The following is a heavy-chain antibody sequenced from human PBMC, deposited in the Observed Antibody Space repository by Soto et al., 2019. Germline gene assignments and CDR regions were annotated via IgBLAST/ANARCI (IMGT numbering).Heavy chain of an antibody. D-gene: IGHD4-17*01. Sequence: EVQLLESGGGLVQPGGSLRLSCAACGFAFSSYAMSWIRQAPGKGLEWVSAISGSGGSTYYADSVKGRFTISRDNSKNTLYLQMNSLRAEDTAVYYCAKVRHDYGDGLGYWGQGTLVTVSS. CDR3: AKVRHDYGDGLGY. CDR2: ISGSGGST. V-gene: IGHV3-23*01. J-gene: IGHJ4*02. CDR1: GFAFSSYA.